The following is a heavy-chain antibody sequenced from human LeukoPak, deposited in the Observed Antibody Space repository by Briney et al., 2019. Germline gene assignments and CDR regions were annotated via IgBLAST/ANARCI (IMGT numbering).Heavy chain of an antibody. CDR2: IYYSGST. CDR1: GGSISSYY. V-gene: IGHV4-59*08. Sequence: PSETMSLTCTVAGGSISSYYWSWIRHPPGKGLEWIGYIYYSGSTNYNPSLKSRVTISVATSKNQFSLKLSSVTAADTAVYYCAKKKALYNWFDPWGQGTLVTVSS. CDR3: AKKKALYNWFDP. D-gene: IGHD3-16*02. J-gene: IGHJ5*02.